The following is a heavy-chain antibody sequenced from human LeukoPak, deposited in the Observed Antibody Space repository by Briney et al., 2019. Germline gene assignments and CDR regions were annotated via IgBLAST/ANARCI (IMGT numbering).Heavy chain of an antibody. CDR1: GFTFSSYA. D-gene: IGHD3-22*01. V-gene: IGHV3-23*01. Sequence: GASLRPSCAASGFTFSSYAMSWVRQAPGKGLEWVSAISGSGGSTYYADSVKGRFTISRDNSKNTLYLQMNSLRAEDTAVYYCARHRAGYYDTSGYYYDYWGQGTLVTVSS. CDR3: ARHRAGYYDTSGYYYDY. J-gene: IGHJ4*02. CDR2: ISGSGGST.